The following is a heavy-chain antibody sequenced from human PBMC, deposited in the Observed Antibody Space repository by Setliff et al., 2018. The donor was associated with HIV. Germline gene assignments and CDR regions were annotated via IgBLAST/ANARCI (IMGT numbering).Heavy chain of an antibody. CDR3: ARGKNYYDSSSYHY. Sequence: SETLSLTCTVSDDSMTSNYWSWIRQPPGEGLEWIGYIYYSGSTNYNPSLKSRVTISVDTSKNQFSLKLSSVTAADTAVYYCARGKNYYDSSSYHYWGQGTLVTVSS. CDR2: IYYSGST. V-gene: IGHV4-59*01. CDR1: DDSMTSNY. J-gene: IGHJ4*02. D-gene: IGHD3-22*01.